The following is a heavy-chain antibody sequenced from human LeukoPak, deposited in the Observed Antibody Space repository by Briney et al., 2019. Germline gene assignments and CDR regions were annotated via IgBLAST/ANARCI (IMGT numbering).Heavy chain of an antibody. D-gene: IGHD6-13*01. CDR1: GGSFSGYY. CDR3: ARGESIAAANWFDP. CDR2: INHSGST. V-gene: IGHV4-34*01. Sequence: SETLSLTCAVYGGSFSGYYWSWTRQPPGKGLEWIGEINHSGSTNYNPSLKSRVTISVDTSKNQFSLKLSSVTAADTAVYYCARGESIAAANWFDPWGQGTLVTVSS. J-gene: IGHJ5*02.